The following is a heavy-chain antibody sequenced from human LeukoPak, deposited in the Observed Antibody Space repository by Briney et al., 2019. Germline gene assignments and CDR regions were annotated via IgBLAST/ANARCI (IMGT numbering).Heavy chain of an antibody. J-gene: IGHJ6*02. CDR3: ARHEPVITLSSYYYGMDV. CDR2: ISTSSTYI. D-gene: IGHD1-14*01. Sequence: SPGGSLRLSCAASGFTFSTYSMNWVRQAPGKGLEWVSSISTSSTYIYYADSVKGRFTISRDNAKNSLYLQMNSLRAEDTAVYYCARHEPVITLSSYYYGMDVWGPGTTVTVSS. V-gene: IGHV3-21*01. CDR1: GFTFSTYS.